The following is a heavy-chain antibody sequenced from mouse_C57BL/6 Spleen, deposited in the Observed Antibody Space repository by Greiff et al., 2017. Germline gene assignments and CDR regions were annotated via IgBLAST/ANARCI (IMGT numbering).Heavy chain of an antibody. D-gene: IGHD2-5*01. CDR1: GFSLTSYG. CDR3: ARRDSNPYYYAMDY. J-gene: IGHJ4*01. CDR2: IWRGGST. Sequence: VKVEESGPGLVQPSQSLSITCTVSGFSLTSYGVHWVRQSPGKGLEWLGVIWRGGSTDYNAAFISRLSISKDNSKSQVFFKMNSLQADDTAIYYCARRDSNPYYYAMDYWGQGTSVTVSS. V-gene: IGHV2-2*01.